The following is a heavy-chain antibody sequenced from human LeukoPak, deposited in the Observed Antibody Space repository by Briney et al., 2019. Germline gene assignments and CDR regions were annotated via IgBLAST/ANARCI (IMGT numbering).Heavy chain of an antibody. V-gene: IGHV3-53*01. CDR1: GFPVMSNY. CDR3: ARAEAYTFGFDY. J-gene: IGHJ4*02. CDR2: IYSGGST. Sequence: PGGSLRLSCAASGFPVMSNYMNWVRQAPGKGLEWVSVIYSGGSTYYTDSVEGRFTISRDNSKNTLYLQMNSLRAEDTAVYYCARAEAYTFGFDYWGRGTLVTVSS. D-gene: IGHD5-18*01.